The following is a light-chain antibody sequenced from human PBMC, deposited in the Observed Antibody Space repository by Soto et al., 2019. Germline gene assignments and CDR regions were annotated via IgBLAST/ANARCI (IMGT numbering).Light chain of an antibody. CDR2: DAS. CDR3: QLYNSYSWT. V-gene: IGKV1-5*01. CDR1: QSISSW. Sequence: DIQMPQSPSTLSASVGDRVTITCRASQSISSWLAWYQQKSGKAPKVLIYDASRLESGVPSRFSGSGSGTEFTLTISSLQPDDFATYYCQLYNSYSWTFGQVTKV. J-gene: IGKJ1*01.